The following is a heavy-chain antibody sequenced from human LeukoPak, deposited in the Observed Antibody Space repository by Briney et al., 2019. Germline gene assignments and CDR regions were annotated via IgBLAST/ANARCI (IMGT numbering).Heavy chain of an antibody. CDR3: AKGNYYDSSAYNWFDP. Sequence: GGSLRLSCAASGFTFSSYGMHWVRQAPGKGLEWVAFIRYDGSNKYYADSVKGRFTISRDNSKNTLYLQMNSLSAEDTAVYYCAKGNYYDSSAYNWFDPWGQGTLVTVSS. D-gene: IGHD3-22*01. CDR1: GFTFSSYG. J-gene: IGHJ5*02. CDR2: IRYDGSNK. V-gene: IGHV3-30*02.